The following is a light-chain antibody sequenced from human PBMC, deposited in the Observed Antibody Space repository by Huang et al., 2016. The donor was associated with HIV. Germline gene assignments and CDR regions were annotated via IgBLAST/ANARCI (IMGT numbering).Light chain of an antibody. CDR3: LQYSTWPPVT. Sequence: EMLMTRSPATLSVSPGDRATLSCRASQNIKSNLAGYQQKPGQGPRLLIYGASTRATGIPARFSGSGSGTEFTLTISSLQSEDFVVYYCLQYSTWPPVTFGQGTRLEI. CDR2: GAS. V-gene: IGKV3D-15*01. CDR1: QNIKSN. J-gene: IGKJ5*01.